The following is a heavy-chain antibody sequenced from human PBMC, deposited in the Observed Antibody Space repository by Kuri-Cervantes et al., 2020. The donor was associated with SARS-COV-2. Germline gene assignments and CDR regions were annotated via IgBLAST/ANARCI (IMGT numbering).Heavy chain of an antibody. CDR1: GGSISNGSFY. CDR2: IYHSGST. V-gene: IGHV4-39*01. J-gene: IGHJ1*01. CDR3: ATSGYYPSDQYFQN. D-gene: IGHD3-22*01. Sequence: GSLRLSCTVSGGSISNGSFYWGWIRQPPGRGLEWIATIYHSGSTYYNPSLKSRVTISIDTSKNQFSLKLSSVTAADTAVYYCATSGYYPSDQYFQNWGQGTLVTVSS.